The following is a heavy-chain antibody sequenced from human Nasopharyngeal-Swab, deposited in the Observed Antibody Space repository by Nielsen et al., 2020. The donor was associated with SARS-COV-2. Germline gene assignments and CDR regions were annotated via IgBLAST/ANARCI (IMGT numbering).Heavy chain of an antibody. CDR2: IYTSGNT. V-gene: IGHV4-61*02. CDR1: GASISSGSYS. J-gene: IGHJ3*02. Sequence: SETLSLTCTVSGASISSGSYSWNWMRQPAGKGLEWIGRIYTSGNTDYKPSLESRLTISLDTSKNQVSLNLRSVTAADTAVYYCARDQGPRAFDIWGQGTMVTVSS. CDR3: ARDQGPRAFDI.